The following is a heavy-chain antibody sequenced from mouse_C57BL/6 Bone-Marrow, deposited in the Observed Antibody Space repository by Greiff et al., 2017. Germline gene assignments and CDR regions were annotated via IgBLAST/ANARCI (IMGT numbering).Heavy chain of an antibody. CDR1: GFNFNDYY. CDR2: IYPEDGGT. V-gene: IGHV14-1*01. J-gene: IGHJ4*01. CDR3: ARLFGYYGRYDAMDY. Sequence: EVKLLESGAELVRPGASVKLSCTASGFNFNDYYMHWVKQRPEQGLEWIGRIYPEDGGTDYAPKFKGKATMTADTSSNTVYLKLSSLTSEDSAVYYCARLFGYYGRYDAMDYWGQGTSVTVSS. D-gene: IGHD1-1*01.